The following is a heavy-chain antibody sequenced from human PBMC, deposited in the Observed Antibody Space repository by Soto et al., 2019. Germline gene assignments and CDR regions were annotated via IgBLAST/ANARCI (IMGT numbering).Heavy chain of an antibody. CDR3: ARDCGGDCYDY. D-gene: IGHD2-21*01. V-gene: IGHV4-59*01. J-gene: IGHJ4*02. CDR2: IYYSGST. Sequence: SETLSLTCTVSGGSISSYYWSWIRQPPGKGLEWIGYIYYSGSTNYNPSLKSRVTISVDTSKNQFSLKLSSVTAADTAVYYCARDCGGDCYDYWGQGTLVTVS. CDR1: GGSISSYY.